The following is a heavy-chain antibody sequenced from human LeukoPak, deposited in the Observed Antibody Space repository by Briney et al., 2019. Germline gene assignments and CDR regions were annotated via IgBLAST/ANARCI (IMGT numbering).Heavy chain of an antibody. CDR1: GFTFSSDT. V-gene: IGHV3-21*01. J-gene: IGHJ4*02. Sequence: GGSLRLSCAASGFTFSSDTMNWVRQAPGKGLEWVSSISSSSSYIYYADSVKGRFTISRDNAKNSLYLQMNSLRAEDTAVYYCARDIVRYYYDSSGPFDYWGQGTLVTVSS. D-gene: IGHD3-22*01. CDR2: ISSSSSYI. CDR3: ARDIVRYYYDSSGPFDY.